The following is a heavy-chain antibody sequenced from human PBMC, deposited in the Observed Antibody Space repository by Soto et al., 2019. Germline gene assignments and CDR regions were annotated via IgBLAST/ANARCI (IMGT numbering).Heavy chain of an antibody. CDR1: GGTFSSYA. J-gene: IGHJ3*02. CDR2: IIPIFGTA. CDR3: YYYDSSGYFRSRGAFDI. D-gene: IGHD3-22*01. Sequence: QVQLVQSGAEVKKPGSSVKVSCKASGGTFSSYAISWVRQAPGQGLEWMGGIIPIFGTANYAQKFQGRVTINADESTSTAYMELSSLRSEDTAVYYCYYYDSSGYFRSRGAFDIWGQGTMVTVSS. V-gene: IGHV1-69*01.